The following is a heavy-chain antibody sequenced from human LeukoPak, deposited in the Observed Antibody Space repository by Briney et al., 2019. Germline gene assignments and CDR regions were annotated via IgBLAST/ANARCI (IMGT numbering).Heavy chain of an antibody. CDR3: AREHYGDFSHFDY. CDR1: GFTFSSYS. Sequence: PGGSLRLSCAASGFTFSSYSMNWVRQAPGKGLEWVSSISSSSSYIYYVDSVKGRFTISRDNAKNSLYLQMNSLRAEDTAVYYCAREHYGDFSHFDYWGQGTLVTVSS. V-gene: IGHV3-21*01. CDR2: ISSSSSYI. D-gene: IGHD4-17*01. J-gene: IGHJ4*02.